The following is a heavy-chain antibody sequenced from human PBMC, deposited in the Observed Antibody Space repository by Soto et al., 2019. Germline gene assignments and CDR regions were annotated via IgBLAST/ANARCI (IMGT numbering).Heavy chain of an antibody. CDR2: INPKSGDT. D-gene: IGHD1-26*01. Sequence: ASVKVSCKASGYTFTGYYIHWVRQAPGQGLEWMGWINPKSGDTNYAQKFQGRVSMTRDTSITTAYMEVSRLKSDDTAVYYCARGSPRMRALPPYSGQGPLVTVSS. V-gene: IGHV1-2*02. J-gene: IGHJ4*02. CDR1: GYTFTGYY. CDR3: ARGSPRMRALPPY.